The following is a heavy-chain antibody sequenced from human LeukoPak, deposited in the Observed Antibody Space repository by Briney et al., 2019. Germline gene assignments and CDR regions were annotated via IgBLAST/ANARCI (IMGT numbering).Heavy chain of an antibody. CDR3: ARHQGIQLFDY. CDR1: GYSFTSYW. J-gene: IGHJ4*02. CDR2: IDPSDSYT. D-gene: IGHD5-18*01. Sequence: GESLKISCKASGYSFTSYWISWVRQLPGKGLEWMGRIDPSDSYTNYSPSFQGHVTISADKSINTAYLQWSSLKASDTAIYYCARHQGIQLFDYWGQGALVTVSS. V-gene: IGHV5-10-1*01.